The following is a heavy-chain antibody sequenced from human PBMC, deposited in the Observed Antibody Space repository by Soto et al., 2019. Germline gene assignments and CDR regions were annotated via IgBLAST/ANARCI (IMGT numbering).Heavy chain of an antibody. V-gene: IGHV3-15*01. Sequence: GGSLRLSCAASGFTFSNAWMRWVRQAPGKGLEWVGRIKSKTDGGTTDYAAPVKGRFTISRDDSKNTLYLQMNSLKTEDTAVYYCPTDRYFGIPGFDPWGQGTLVTFSS. CDR1: GFTFSNAW. J-gene: IGHJ5*02. CDR2: IKSKTDGGTT. CDR3: PTDRYFGIPGFDP. D-gene: IGHD3-16*01.